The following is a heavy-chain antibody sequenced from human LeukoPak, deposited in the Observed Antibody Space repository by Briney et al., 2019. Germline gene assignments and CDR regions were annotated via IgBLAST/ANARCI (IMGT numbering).Heavy chain of an antibody. CDR2: IYYSGST. V-gene: IGHV4-39*01. CDR3: AGSSGYYFDY. Sequence: SETLSLTCTVSGGSISGSSYYWGWIRQPPGKGLEWIGSIYYSGSTYYNPSLKSRVTISVDTSKNQFSLKLSSVTAADTAVYYCAGSSGYYFDYWGQGTLVTVSS. J-gene: IGHJ4*02. D-gene: IGHD3-22*01. CDR1: GGSISGSSYY.